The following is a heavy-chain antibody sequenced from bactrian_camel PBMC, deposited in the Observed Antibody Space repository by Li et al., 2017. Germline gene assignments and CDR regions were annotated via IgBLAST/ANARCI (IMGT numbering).Heavy chain of an antibody. D-gene: IGHD3*01. Sequence: HVQLVESGGGSVRTGGSLRLSCKPSFFILDDFEMMWYRQTPGNECELVASITGDGSTYYADAVKGRFTISHDAAKNSIDLQMNSLKPDDTAVYYCAADRGYGLGCDDGSGYWGQGTQVTVS. V-gene: IGHV3S53*01. CDR1: FFILDDFE. CDR3: AADRGYGLGCDDGSGY. J-gene: IGHJ6*01. CDR2: ITGDGST.